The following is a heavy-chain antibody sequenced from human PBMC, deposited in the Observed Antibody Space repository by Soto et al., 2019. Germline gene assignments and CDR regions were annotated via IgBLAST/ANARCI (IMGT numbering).Heavy chain of an antibody. CDR2: IYYSGST. J-gene: IGHJ6*02. CDR1: CGSISSGDYY. Sequence: PSETLSLTCTVSCGSISSGDYYWSWIRQPPGKGLEWIGYIYYSGSTYYNPSLKSRVTISVDTSKNQFSLKLSSVTAADTAVYYCARGSPYYYDSSGYYYIPSTVPYYYGMDVWGQGTTVTVSS. V-gene: IGHV4-30-4*01. CDR3: ARGSPYYYDSSGYYYIPSTVPYYYGMDV. D-gene: IGHD3-22*01.